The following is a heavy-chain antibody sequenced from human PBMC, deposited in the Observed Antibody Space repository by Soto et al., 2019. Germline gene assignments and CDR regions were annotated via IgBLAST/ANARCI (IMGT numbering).Heavy chain of an antibody. Sequence: EVQLVESGGGLVQPGGSLRLSCAASGFTFSSYWMHWVRQAPGKGLVWVSRINSDGSSTSYADSVKGRFTISRDNAKNTLYLQINSLRAEDTAVYYCARGRYYYDSSGYPAFDIWGQGTMVTVSS. CDR2: INSDGSST. V-gene: IGHV3-74*01. CDR1: GFTFSSYW. J-gene: IGHJ3*02. D-gene: IGHD3-22*01. CDR3: ARGRYYYDSSGYPAFDI.